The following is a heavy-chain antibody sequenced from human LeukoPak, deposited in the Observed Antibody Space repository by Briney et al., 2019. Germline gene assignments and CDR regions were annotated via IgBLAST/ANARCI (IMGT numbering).Heavy chain of an antibody. Sequence: GSLRLSCAAPGFTFSSYAMSWVRQAPGKGLEWVSAISGSGGSTYYADSVKGRFTISGDSSKNTLYLQMNSLRPEDTAVYYCARDTGDGYTPPSYYYYYMDVWGKGTTVTVSS. CDR1: GFTFSSYA. J-gene: IGHJ6*03. CDR3: ARDTGDGYTPPSYYYYYMDV. D-gene: IGHD5-24*01. V-gene: IGHV3-23*01. CDR2: ISGSGGST.